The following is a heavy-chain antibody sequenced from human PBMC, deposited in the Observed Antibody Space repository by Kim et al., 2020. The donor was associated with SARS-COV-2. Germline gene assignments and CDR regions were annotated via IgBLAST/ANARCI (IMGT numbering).Heavy chain of an antibody. Sequence: SETLSLTCTVSGGSISSSSYYWGWIRQPPGKGLEWIGSIYYSGSTYYNPSLKSRVTISVDTSKNQFSLKLSSVTAADTAVYYCASWGIAAAGDYWGQGTLVTVSS. CDR3: ASWGIAAAGDY. D-gene: IGHD6-13*01. CDR2: IYYSGST. CDR1: GGSISSSSYY. V-gene: IGHV4-39*01. J-gene: IGHJ4*02.